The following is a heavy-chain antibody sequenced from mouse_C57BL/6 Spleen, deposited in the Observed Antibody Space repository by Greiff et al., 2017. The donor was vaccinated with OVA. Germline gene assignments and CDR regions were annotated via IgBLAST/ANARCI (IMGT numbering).Heavy chain of an antibody. D-gene: IGHD2-3*01. CDR2: ISYDGSN. Sequence: VQLKESGPGLVKPSQSLSLTCSVTGYSITSGYYWNWIRQFPGNKLEWMGYISYDGSNNYNPSLKNRISITRDPSKNQFFLKLNSVTTEDTATYYCARGEDGYPYWYFDVWGTGTTVTVSS. CDR1: GYSITSGYY. J-gene: IGHJ1*03. V-gene: IGHV3-6*01. CDR3: ARGEDGYPYWYFDV.